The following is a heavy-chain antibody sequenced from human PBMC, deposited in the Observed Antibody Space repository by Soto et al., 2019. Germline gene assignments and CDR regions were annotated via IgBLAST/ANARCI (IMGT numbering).Heavy chain of an antibody. CDR3: AKDFEGGGQHFDY. CDR2: ISYDGSNK. V-gene: IGHV3-30*18. D-gene: IGHD2-15*01. Sequence: QVQLVESGGGVVQPGRSLRLSCAASGFTFSSYGMHWVRQAPGKGLEWVAVISYDGSNKYYADSVKGRFTISRDNSKNTLYLQMNSLRAEDTAVYYCAKDFEGGGQHFDYWVQGTLVTVSS. J-gene: IGHJ4*02. CDR1: GFTFSSYG.